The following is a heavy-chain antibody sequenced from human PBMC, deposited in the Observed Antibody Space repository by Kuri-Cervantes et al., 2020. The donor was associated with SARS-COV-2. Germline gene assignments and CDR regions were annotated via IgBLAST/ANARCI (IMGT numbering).Heavy chain of an antibody. D-gene: IGHD3-10*01. CDR1: GFTFSSYG. CDR3: ARDDRAGHFDV. CDR2: IWYDGSNK. V-gene: IGHV3-33*01. J-gene: IGHJ3*01. Sequence: GESLKISCAASGFTFSSYGMHWVRQAPGKGLEWVAVIWYDGSNKYYADSVKGRFTISRDNSKNTLYLQMNSLRAEDTAVYYCARDDRAGHFDVWGQGTMVTVSS.